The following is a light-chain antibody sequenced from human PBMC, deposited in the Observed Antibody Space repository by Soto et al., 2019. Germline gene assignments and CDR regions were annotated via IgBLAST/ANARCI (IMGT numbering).Light chain of an antibody. CDR1: SSNIGAGYD. J-gene: IGLJ2*01. V-gene: IGLV1-40*01. CDR2: GNS. CDR3: QSYDSSLSVV. Sequence: QAVVTQPPSVSGAPGQRVTISCTGSSSNIGAGYDVHWYQQLPGTAPKLLIYGNSNRPSGVPDRFSGSKSGTAASLAITGLQAEDEAEYYCQSYDSSLSVVFGGGTNVTVL.